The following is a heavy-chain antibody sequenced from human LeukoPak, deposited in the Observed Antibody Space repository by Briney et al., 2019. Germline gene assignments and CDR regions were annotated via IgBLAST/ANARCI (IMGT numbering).Heavy chain of an antibody. CDR3: ARLKWLRLIDY. D-gene: IGHD5-12*01. CDR2: IRADYGST. V-gene: IGHV1-18*04. J-gene: IGHJ4*02. CDR1: GYTFTGYY. Sequence: GASVKVSCKASGYTFTGYYMHWVRQAPGQGLEWMGWIRADYGSTNYVQKFQGRVTMTTDTSTNTAYMELTSLRSDDTAVYYCARLKWLRLIDYWGRGTLVAVSS.